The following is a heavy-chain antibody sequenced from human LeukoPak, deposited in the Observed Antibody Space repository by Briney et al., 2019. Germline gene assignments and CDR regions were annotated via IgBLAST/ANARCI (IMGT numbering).Heavy chain of an antibody. V-gene: IGHV3-15*01. CDR3: ARGAYYGSGSYESPGFDY. CDR2: IKSKRGGGTA. D-gene: IGHD3-10*01. Sequence: GGSLRLSCRASGFTFTDAWMSWVRQAPGKGLEWVGRIKSKRGGGTADYAAPMKGRFTISRDDSKNTVYLQMNSLRAEDTAVYYCARGAYYGSGSYESPGFDYWGQGTLVTVSS. CDR1: GFTFTDAW. J-gene: IGHJ4*02.